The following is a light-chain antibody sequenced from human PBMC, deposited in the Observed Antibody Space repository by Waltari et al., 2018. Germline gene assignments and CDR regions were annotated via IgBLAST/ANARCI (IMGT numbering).Light chain of an antibody. CDR1: QSISKY. J-gene: IGKJ1*01. CDR3: QKYGSLPAT. V-gene: IGKV3-20*01. Sequence: EIMFTQSPGTLSLSPGERATPSCRASQSISKYLAWYQQKPGQAPRLLIYDASIRATGIPDRFSGSGYGTDFSLTISRLEPEDYAVYYCQKYGSLPATFGRGTKVEIK. CDR2: DAS.